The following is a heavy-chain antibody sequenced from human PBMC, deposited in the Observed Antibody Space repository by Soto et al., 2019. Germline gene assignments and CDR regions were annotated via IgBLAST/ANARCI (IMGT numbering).Heavy chain of an antibody. D-gene: IGHD6-19*01. CDR2: ISGSGGST. CDR3: AKARFRDSSMFLLDY. CDR1: GFTFSSYA. J-gene: IGHJ4*02. V-gene: IGHV3-23*01. Sequence: EVQLLESGGGLVQPGGSLRLSCAASGFTFSSYAMSWVRQAPGKGLEWVSAISGSGGSTYYADSVKGRFTISRDNSKNALYLQMNSLRAEDTAVYYCAKARFRDSSMFLLDYWGQGTLVTVSS.